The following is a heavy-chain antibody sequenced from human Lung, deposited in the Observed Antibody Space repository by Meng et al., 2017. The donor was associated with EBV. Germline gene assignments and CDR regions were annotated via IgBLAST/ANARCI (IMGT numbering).Heavy chain of an antibody. Sequence: QWQLRQWGEGLLKPSETLSLPCAGNGGSLSGAYWNWIRQPPGKGLEWIGEIIHGGSPSYNPSLKSRVTISIDTSKNQLSLMLSSVTAADTAVYYCARRPTGIDYWGQGTLVTVSS. D-gene: IGHD2-8*02. CDR3: ARRPTGIDY. CDR2: IIHGGSP. J-gene: IGHJ4*02. CDR1: GGSLSGAY. V-gene: IGHV4-34*12.